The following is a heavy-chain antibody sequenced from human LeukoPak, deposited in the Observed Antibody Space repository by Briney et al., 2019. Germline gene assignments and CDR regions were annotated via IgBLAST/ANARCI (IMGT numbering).Heavy chain of an antibody. D-gene: IGHD2-21*01. Sequence: GKSLRLSCAASGFTFSNYAVHWVRQAPGKGLEWVTVISYDGSNKYYADSVKGRFTISRDNSKNTLYLQMNSLRADDTAVYYCARNPYTDYYFDYWGQGTLVTVSS. CDR3: ARNPYTDYYFDY. CDR1: GFTFSNYA. J-gene: IGHJ4*02. V-gene: IGHV3-30-3*01. CDR2: ISYDGSNK.